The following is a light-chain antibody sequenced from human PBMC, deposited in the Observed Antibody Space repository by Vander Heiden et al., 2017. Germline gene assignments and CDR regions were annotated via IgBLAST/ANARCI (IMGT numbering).Light chain of an antibody. V-gene: IGLV1-44*01. CDR3: AAWDDSLNGWV. CDR1: SSNLGSNT. CDR2: SNN. Sequence: QSVLTQPPSASGPPGPRVTISCSGSSSNLGSNTVNWYQQLPGTAPKLLIYSNNKRPSGVPDRFSGSKSGTSAALAISGLQSEDEADYYCAAWDDSLNGWVFGGGTKLTVL. J-gene: IGLJ3*02.